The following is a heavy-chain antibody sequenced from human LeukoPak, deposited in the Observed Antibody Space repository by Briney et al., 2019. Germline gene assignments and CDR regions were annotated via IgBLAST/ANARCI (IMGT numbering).Heavy chain of an antibody. Sequence: PGRSLRLSCAASGFTFSSYAMHWVRQAPGKGLEWVAVISYDGSNKYYADSVKGRFTISRDNSKNTLYLQMNSLRAEDTAVYYCARDPFCSSSTGCYFEDWFDPWGPGTLVTVSS. CDR2: ISYDGSNK. D-gene: IGHD2-2*01. V-gene: IGHV3-30*04. CDR3: ARDPFCSSSTGCYFEDWFDP. J-gene: IGHJ5*02. CDR1: GFTFSSYA.